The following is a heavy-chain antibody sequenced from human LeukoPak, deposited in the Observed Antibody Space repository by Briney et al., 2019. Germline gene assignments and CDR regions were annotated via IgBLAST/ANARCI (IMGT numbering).Heavy chain of an antibody. CDR1: EFTFNNAW. V-gene: IGHV3-15*01. CDR2: IKSKTDGGTT. CDR3: TTPFPRYYDSSGYCH. J-gene: IGHJ4*02. D-gene: IGHD3-22*01. Sequence: GGSLRLSCAASEFTFNNAWMSWVRQAPGKGLEWVGRIKSKTDGGTTDYAAPVKGRFTISRDDSKNTLFLQMNSLKTEDTAVYYCTTPFPRYYDSSGYCHWAQGTLVTVSS.